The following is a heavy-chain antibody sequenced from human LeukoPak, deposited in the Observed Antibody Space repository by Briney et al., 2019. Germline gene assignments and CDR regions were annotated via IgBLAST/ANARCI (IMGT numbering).Heavy chain of an antibody. Sequence: SETLSLTCTVSGGSISSGSYYWSWIRQPAGEGLEWIGRIYTSGSTNYNPSLKSRVTISVDTSKNQFSLKLSSVTAADTAVYYCARGYCSSTSCYTWFDPWGQGTLVTVSS. CDR3: ARGYCSSTSCYTWFDP. J-gene: IGHJ5*02. CDR2: IYTSGST. D-gene: IGHD2-2*02. CDR1: GGSISSGSYY. V-gene: IGHV4-61*02.